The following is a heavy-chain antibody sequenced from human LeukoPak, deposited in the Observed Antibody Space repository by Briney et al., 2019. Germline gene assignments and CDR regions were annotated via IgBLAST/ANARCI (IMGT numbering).Heavy chain of an antibody. J-gene: IGHJ4*02. CDR1: RFTFSSYA. V-gene: IGHV3-23*01. CDR2: ISGSGGTA. Sequence: TGGSLRLSCAASRFTFSSYAMSWVRQAPGKGLDWVSTISGSGGTAYYAASVKGRFAISRDNSKNTLFLQMNSLRAEDTAIYYCATLKQDSGRYYDPFNYWGQGNLVTVSS. CDR3: ATLKQDSGRYYDPFNY. D-gene: IGHD3-10*01.